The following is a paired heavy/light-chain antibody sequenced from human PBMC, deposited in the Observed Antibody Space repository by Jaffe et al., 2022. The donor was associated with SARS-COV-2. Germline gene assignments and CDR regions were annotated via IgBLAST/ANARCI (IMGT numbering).Light chain of an antibody. Sequence: DIQMTQSPSSLSASVGDRVTITCRASQGISNDLAWYQQKPGTVPKLLIHGASTLQSGVPSRFSGSGSGTDFTLTINSLQPEDVATYYCQKCDSAPFTFGPGTKVDLK. J-gene: IGKJ3*01. CDR3: QKCDSAPFT. CDR2: GAS. V-gene: IGKV1-27*01. CDR1: QGISND.
Heavy chain of an antibody. CDR3: ARDFRPPRGYNVD. D-gene: IGHD5-12*01. V-gene: IGHV3-21*06. CDR2: INSVGIYI. Sequence: DVQLVESGGGLVKPGGSLRLSCTGSGFSFRSYSINWVRQAPGKGLEWVSSINSVGIYIDYEDSVKDRFTTSRDNAKNSVYLQMNDLRAEDTAVYYCARDFRPPRGYNVDWGQGIQVTVS. J-gene: IGHJ4*02. CDR1: GFSFRSYS.